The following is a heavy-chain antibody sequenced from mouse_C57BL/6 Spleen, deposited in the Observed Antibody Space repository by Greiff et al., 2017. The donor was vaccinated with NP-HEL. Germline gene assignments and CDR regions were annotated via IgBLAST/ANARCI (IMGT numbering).Heavy chain of an antibody. CDR3: ARYSNYVGDY. J-gene: IGHJ2*01. V-gene: IGHV1-69*01. D-gene: IGHD2-5*01. CDR1: GYTFTSYW. CDR2: IDPSDSYT. Sequence: VQLQQPGAELVMPGASVKLSCKASGYTFTSYWMHWVKQRPGQGLEWIGEIDPSDSYTNYNQKFKGKSTLTVDKSSSTAYMQLSSLTSVDSAVYYCARYSNYVGDYWGQGTTLTVSS.